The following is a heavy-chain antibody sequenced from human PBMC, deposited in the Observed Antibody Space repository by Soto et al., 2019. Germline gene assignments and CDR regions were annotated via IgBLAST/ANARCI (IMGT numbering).Heavy chain of an antibody. D-gene: IGHD2-2*01. CDR2: INPSGGST. V-gene: IGHV1-46*03. CDR1: GYTFTSYY. J-gene: IGHJ6*03. Sequence: ASVKVSCKASGYTFTSYYMHRVRQAPGQGLEWMGIINPSGGSTSYAQKFQGRVTMTRDTSTSTVYMELSSLRSEDTAVYYCARDYCSSTSCTGGYYYYYMDVWGKGTTVTVSS. CDR3: ARDYCSSTSCTGGYYYYYMDV.